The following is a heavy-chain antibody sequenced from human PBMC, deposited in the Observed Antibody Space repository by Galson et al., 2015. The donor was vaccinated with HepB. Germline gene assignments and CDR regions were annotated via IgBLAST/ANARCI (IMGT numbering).Heavy chain of an antibody. CDR2: IYYNGVT. V-gene: IGHV4-31*03. Sequence: TLSLTCTVSGGSIYDYYWSWIRPRPGKGLEGIGYIYYNGVTYYNPSLESRISMSVDTSQNQFSLKLASVNAADTAIYYCARARRGFDVWGRGLLVTVSS. CDR1: GGSIYDYY. CDR3: ARARRGFDV. J-gene: IGHJ2*01.